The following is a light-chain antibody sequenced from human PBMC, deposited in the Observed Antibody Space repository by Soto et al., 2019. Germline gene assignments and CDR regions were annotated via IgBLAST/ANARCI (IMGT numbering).Light chain of an antibody. J-gene: IGLJ2*01. CDR2: DVS. CDR3: NSYTTNSTVV. V-gene: IGLV2-14*01. Sequence: QSVLTQPASVSGSPGQSITISCTGTSRDVGAYNYVSWFQHHPGKAPKLMIYDVSNRPSGVSYRFSGSKSGNTASLTISGLPAEDEADYYCNSYTTNSTVVFGGGTKLTVL. CDR1: SRDVGAYNY.